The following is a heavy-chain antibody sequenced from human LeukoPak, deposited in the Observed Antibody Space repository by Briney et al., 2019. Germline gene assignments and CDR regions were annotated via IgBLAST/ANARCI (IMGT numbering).Heavy chain of an antibody. Sequence: GGSLRLSCAASGFTFSSYAMSWVRQAPGEGLEWVSGISGSGNTYYADSVKGRFTISRDSSKNTLYLQMNSLRAEDTAVYYCAKSVATIRNYFDYWGRGTLVTASS. CDR2: ISGSGNT. CDR1: GFTFSSYA. J-gene: IGHJ4*02. CDR3: AKSVATIRNYFDY. V-gene: IGHV3-23*01. D-gene: IGHD5-12*01.